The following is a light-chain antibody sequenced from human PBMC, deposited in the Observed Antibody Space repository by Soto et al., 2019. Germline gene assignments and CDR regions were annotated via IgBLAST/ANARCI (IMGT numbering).Light chain of an antibody. CDR3: QQDNNWPPYT. J-gene: IGKJ2*01. V-gene: IGKV3-15*01. CDR2: GAS. Sequence: EIVMTQSPATLTVSPGERATLSCRASQSVSSNLAWYQQKPGQAPRLLIYGASTRPTGSPARFSGSVSGTEFTLTISSLQSEEFAVYYCQQDNNWPPYTFGQGTKLEIK. CDR1: QSVSSN.